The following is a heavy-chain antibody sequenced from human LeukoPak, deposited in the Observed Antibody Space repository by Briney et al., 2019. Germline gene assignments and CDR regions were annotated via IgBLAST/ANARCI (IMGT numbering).Heavy chain of an antibody. CDR2: IIPIFGTA. J-gene: IGHJ4*02. Sequence: SGKVSCKASGGTLSSYAISWVRQAPGQGLEYMGGIIPIFGTANYAQKFQGRVTITADESTSTAYMELSSLRSEDTAVYYCARETGRHNWNDAPAFDYWGQGTLVTVSS. D-gene: IGHD1-20*01. V-gene: IGHV1-69*13. CDR1: GGTLSSYA. CDR3: ARETGRHNWNDAPAFDY.